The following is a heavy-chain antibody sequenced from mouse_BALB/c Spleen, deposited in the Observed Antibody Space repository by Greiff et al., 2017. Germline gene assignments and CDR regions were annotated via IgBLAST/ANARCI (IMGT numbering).Heavy chain of an antibody. V-gene: IGHV2-9*02. CDR3: ARDLGGAFAY. Sequence: QVQLKESGPGLVAPSQSLSITCTVSGFSLTSYGVHWVRQPPGKGLEWLGVIWAGGSTNYNSALMSRLSISKDNSKSQVFLKMNSLQTDDTAMYYCARDLGGAFAYWGQGTLVTVSA. D-gene: IGHD3-1*01. J-gene: IGHJ3*01. CDR1: GFSLTSYG. CDR2: IWAGGST.